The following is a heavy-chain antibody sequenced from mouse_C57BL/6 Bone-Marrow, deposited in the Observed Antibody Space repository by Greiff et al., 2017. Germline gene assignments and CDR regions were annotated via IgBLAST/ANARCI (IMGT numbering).Heavy chain of an antibody. CDR1: GIDFSRYW. CDR3: ARERITTVVATPYWYFDV. CDR2: INPDSSTI. Sequence: EVQRVESGGGLVQPGGSLKLSCAASGIDFSRYWMSWVRRAPGKGLEWIGEINPDSSTINYAPYLKDKFIISRDNAKNTLYLQMSKVRSEDTALYYCARERITTVVATPYWYFDVWGTGTTVTVSS. D-gene: IGHD1-1*01. V-gene: IGHV4-1*01. J-gene: IGHJ1*03.